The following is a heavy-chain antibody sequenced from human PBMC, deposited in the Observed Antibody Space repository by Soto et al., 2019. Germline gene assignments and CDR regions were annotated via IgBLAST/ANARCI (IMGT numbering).Heavy chain of an antibody. D-gene: IGHD5-12*01. CDR2: IIPIFGTA. Sequence: VQLVESGGGLVKPGGSLRLSCAASGFTFSNAWMSWVRQAPGKGLEWMGGIIPIFGTANYAQKFQGRVTITADESTSTAYMELSSLRSEDTAVYYCARTYSGYDKTFDYWGQGTLVTVSS. CDR3: ARTYSGYDKTFDY. V-gene: IGHV1-69*01. CDR1: GFTFSNAW. J-gene: IGHJ4*02.